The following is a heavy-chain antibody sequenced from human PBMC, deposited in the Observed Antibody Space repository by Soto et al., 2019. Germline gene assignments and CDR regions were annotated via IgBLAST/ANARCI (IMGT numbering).Heavy chain of an antibody. CDR1: GYTFSTHA. J-gene: IGHJ6*02. V-gene: IGHV1-3*01. CDR3: ARGKGMEENYYYYGLDI. Sequence: ASVKVSCKASGYTFSTHAMHWVRQAPGQSLEWMGWINGGTGQTKHSHRFQDRISITRDTSASTAYMELSNLRSEDTAVYYCARGKGMEENYYYYGLDIWGQGTTVTVS. CDR2: INGGTGQT. D-gene: IGHD1-1*01.